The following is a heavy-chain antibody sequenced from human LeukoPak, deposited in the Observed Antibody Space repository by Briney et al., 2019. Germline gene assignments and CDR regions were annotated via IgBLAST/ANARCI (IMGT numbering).Heavy chain of an antibody. Sequence: GGSLRLSCAASGFTVSSNYMSWVRQAPGKGLEWVSVIYSGGSTYYADSVKGRFTISRDNSKNTLYLQMNSLRAEDTAVYYCAREIYGDYSYSFDYWGQGTLVTVAS. J-gene: IGHJ4*02. CDR3: AREIYGDYSYSFDY. D-gene: IGHD4-17*01. CDR2: IYSGGST. V-gene: IGHV3-66*01. CDR1: GFTVSSNY.